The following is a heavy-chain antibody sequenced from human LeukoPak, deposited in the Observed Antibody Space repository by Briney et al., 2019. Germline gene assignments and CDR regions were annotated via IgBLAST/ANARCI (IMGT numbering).Heavy chain of an antibody. CDR1: GFTFNSYA. CDR3: ASMHYDILTGYYMHPPGFDP. V-gene: IGHV3-21*01. D-gene: IGHD3-9*01. CDR2: ISSSSSYI. J-gene: IGHJ5*02. Sequence: PGGSLRLSCAASGFTFNSYAMNWVRQAPGKGLEWVSSISSSSSYIYYADSVKGRFTISRDNAKNSLYLQMNSLRAEDTAVYYCASMHYDILTGYYMHPPGFDPWGQGTLVTVSS.